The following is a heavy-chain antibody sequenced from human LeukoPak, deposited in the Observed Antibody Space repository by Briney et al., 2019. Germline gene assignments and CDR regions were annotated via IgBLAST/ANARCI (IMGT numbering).Heavy chain of an antibody. J-gene: IGHJ4*02. Sequence: PSETLSLTFTVSGYSISSGYYGGCIRQPPGKGLEWIGSIYHSGSTYYNPSLKSRVTISVDTSKNQFSLKLSSVTAADTAVYYCARRGSYALHYWGQGTLVTVSS. D-gene: IGHD1-26*01. CDR1: GYSISSGYY. CDR2: IYHSGST. CDR3: ARRGSYALHY. V-gene: IGHV4-38-2*02.